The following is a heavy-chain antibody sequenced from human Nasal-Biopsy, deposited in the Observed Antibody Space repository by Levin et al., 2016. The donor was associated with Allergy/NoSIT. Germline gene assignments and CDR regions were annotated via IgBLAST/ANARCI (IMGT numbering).Heavy chain of an antibody. CDR2: TSHDGTKN. V-gene: IGHV3-30*14. Sequence: GESLKISCAASGFNFEIYAMHWVRQGPGKGLEWVAVTSHDGTKNYYADSVKGRFTISRDNSKNTLFLQMSSLRPEDTAVYYCATCYQVGCDNYYYMDVWGKGTTVTVSS. J-gene: IGHJ6*03. CDR1: GFNFEIYA. D-gene: IGHD3-16*02. CDR3: ATCYQVGCDNYYYMDV.